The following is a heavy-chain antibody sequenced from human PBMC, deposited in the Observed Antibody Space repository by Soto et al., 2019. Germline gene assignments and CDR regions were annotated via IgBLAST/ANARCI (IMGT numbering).Heavy chain of an antibody. V-gene: IGHV4-34*01. CDR2: INHSGST. CDR1: GGSFGGYY. D-gene: IGHD2-2*01. CDR3: ARDFCPLYCSSTSCYACDQYYYYYMDV. J-gene: IGHJ6*03. Sequence: SETLSLTCAVYGGSFGGYYWSWIRQPPGKGLEWIGEINHSGSTNYNPFLKSRVTISVDTSKNQFSLKLSSVTAEDTAVYYCARDFCPLYCSSTSCYACDQYYYYYMDVWGKGTTVTVS.